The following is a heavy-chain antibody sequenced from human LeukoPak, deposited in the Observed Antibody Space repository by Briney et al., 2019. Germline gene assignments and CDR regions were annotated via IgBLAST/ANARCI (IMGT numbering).Heavy chain of an antibody. CDR1: GGSISSYY. J-gene: IGHJ4*02. CDR3: ARDTLWFGGGRFDY. V-gene: IGHV4-4*07. CDR2: IYTSGST. Sequence: PSETLSLTCTVSGGSISSYYWSWIRQPAGKGLEWIGRIYTSGSTNYNPSLKSRVTMSVDTSKNQFSLKLSSVTAADTAVYYCARDTLWFGGGRFDYWGQGTLVTVSS. D-gene: IGHD3-10*01.